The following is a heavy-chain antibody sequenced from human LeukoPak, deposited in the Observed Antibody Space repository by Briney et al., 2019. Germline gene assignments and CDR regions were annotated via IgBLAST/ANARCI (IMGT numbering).Heavy chain of an antibody. CDR3: ARNTKVVTMVRGVTISDY. V-gene: IGHV1-2*02. D-gene: IGHD3-10*01. Sequence: ASVKVSCKASGYTFTGYYMHWVRQAPGQGLEWMGWINPNSGGTNYAQKFQGRVTMTRDTSISTAYMELSRLRSDDTAVYYCARNTKVVTMVRGVTISDYWGQGTLVTVSS. CDR1: GYTFTGYY. CDR2: INPNSGGT. J-gene: IGHJ4*02.